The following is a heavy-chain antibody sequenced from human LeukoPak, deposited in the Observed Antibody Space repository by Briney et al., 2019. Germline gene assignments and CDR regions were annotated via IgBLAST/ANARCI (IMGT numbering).Heavy chain of an antibody. J-gene: IGHJ4*02. Sequence: PGGSLRLSCAASGFTVSSNYMSWVRQAPGKGLEWVAVISYDGSNKYYADSVKGRFTISRDNSKNTLYLQMNSLRAEDTAVYYCARDLVSGYSYGLPAYWGQGTLVTVSS. D-gene: IGHD5-18*01. CDR2: ISYDGSNK. V-gene: IGHV3-30-3*01. CDR1: GFTVSSNY. CDR3: ARDLVSGYSYGLPAY.